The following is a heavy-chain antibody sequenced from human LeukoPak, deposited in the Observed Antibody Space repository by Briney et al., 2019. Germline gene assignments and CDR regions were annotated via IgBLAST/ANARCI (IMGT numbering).Heavy chain of an antibody. J-gene: IGHJ4*02. CDR2: ISYDGSNK. V-gene: IGHV3-30-3*01. Sequence: GGSLRLSCAASGFTFSSYAMHWVRQAPGKGLEWVAVISYDGSNKYYADSVKGRFTISRDNSKNTLYLQMNSLRVEDAAVYYCAKDGDCFNGVCYFYFDYWGQGALVTVSS. D-gene: IGHD2-8*01. CDR3: AKDGDCFNGVCYFYFDY. CDR1: GFTFSSYA.